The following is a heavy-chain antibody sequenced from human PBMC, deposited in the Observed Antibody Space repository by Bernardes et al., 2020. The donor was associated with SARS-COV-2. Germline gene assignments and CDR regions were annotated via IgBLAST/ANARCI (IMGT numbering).Heavy chain of an antibody. V-gene: IGHV1-18*01. CDR1: GYTFTSYG. D-gene: IGHD3-10*01. Sequence: ASVTVSCKASGYTFTSYGISWVRQAPGQGLEWMGWISAYNGNTNYAQKLQGRVTMTTDTSTSTAYMELRSLRSDDTAVYYCAREGRGTMVRGVIITAFDPWGQGTLVTVSS. CDR2: ISAYNGNT. CDR3: AREGRGTMVRGVIITAFDP. J-gene: IGHJ5*02.